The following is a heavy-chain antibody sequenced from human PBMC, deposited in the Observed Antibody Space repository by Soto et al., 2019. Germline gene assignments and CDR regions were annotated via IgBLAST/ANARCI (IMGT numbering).Heavy chain of an antibody. Sequence: PGGSMRLSXAASGFIFSTYAMNWVRQAPGKGLEWVSAISSSGDSTYYAESVRGRFTISRDNSINTLYLQMRNLRTEDTAVYYCAHPRGYGVFDAVDIWGQGTMVTVSS. V-gene: IGHV3-23*01. CDR1: GFIFSTYA. D-gene: IGHD4-17*01. J-gene: IGHJ3*02. CDR3: AHPRGYGVFDAVDI. CDR2: ISSSGDST.